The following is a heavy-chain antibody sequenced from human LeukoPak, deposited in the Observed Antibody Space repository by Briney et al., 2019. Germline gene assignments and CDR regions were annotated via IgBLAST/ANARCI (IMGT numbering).Heavy chain of an antibody. CDR2: IKSKTDGGTT. CDR1: GFTFSNAW. CDR3: TTDEDWNYARKDV. D-gene: IGHD1-7*01. J-gene: IGHJ6*02. Sequence: PGGSLRLSCAASGFTFSNAWMNWVRQAPGKGLEWVGRIKSKTDGGTTDYAAPVKGRFTISRDDSKNTLYLQMNSLKTEDTAVYYCTTDEDWNYARKDVWGQGATVIVSS. V-gene: IGHV3-15*07.